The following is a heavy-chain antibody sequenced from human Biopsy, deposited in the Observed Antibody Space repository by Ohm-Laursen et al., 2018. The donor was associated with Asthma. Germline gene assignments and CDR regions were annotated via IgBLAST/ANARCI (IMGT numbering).Heavy chain of an antibody. CDR3: AKDMGAGGNDPDSFIGYYGMDV. Sequence: SSLRLSCAAPGFTFTTYTMNWVRQAPGKGLEWVAGISWNSGNIGYAVSVKGRFIVSRDNVKNSLYLQMNSLRAEDTALYYCAKDMGAGGNDPDSFIGYYGMDVWGQGTTVTVSS. CDR2: ISWNSGNI. V-gene: IGHV3-9*01. CDR1: GFTFTTYT. J-gene: IGHJ6*02. D-gene: IGHD3-16*01.